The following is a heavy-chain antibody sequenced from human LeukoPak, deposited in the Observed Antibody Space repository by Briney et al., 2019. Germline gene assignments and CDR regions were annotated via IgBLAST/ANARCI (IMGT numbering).Heavy chain of an antibody. D-gene: IGHD3-22*01. V-gene: IGHV4-34*01. Sequence: NPSETLSLTCAVYGGSFSGYYWSWIRQPPGKGLEWIGEINHSGSTNYNPSLKSRVTISVDTSKNQFSLKLSSATAADTAVYYCARAGDYYDSSGQSPFDYWGQGTLVTVSS. CDR3: ARAGDYYDSSGQSPFDY. CDR2: INHSGST. CDR1: GGSFSGYY. J-gene: IGHJ4*02.